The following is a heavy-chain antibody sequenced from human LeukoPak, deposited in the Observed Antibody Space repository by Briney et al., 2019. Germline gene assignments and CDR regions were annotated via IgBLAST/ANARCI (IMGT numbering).Heavy chain of an antibody. V-gene: IGHV3-43*02. J-gene: IGHJ3*02. CDR3: AKAVLGDDAFDI. CDR1: GFTFDDYA. Sequence: GGSLRLSCAASGFTFDDYAMHWVRQAPGKGLDWVSLIGGDGGNTHYADSVKGRVTISRDNRKNSLYLQMNSLRTEDTALYYCAKAVLGDDAFDIWGRGTMVTVSS. D-gene: IGHD3-16*01. CDR2: IGGDGGNT.